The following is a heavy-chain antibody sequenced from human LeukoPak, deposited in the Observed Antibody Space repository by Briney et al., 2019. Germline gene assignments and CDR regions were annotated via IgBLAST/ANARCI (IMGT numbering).Heavy chain of an antibody. D-gene: IGHD3-10*01. Sequence: GGSLRLSCAASGFTFSSYAMMWVRQAPGKRLEWIFSITGSGDGTYYADSVRGRFTISRDNSDNTLYLQVNSLRAEDTAVYFCVKGFVHPTYYFDYWGQGTLVTVSS. CDR1: GFTFSSYA. V-gene: IGHV3-23*01. CDR3: VKGFVHPTYYFDY. J-gene: IGHJ4*02. CDR2: ITGSGDGT.